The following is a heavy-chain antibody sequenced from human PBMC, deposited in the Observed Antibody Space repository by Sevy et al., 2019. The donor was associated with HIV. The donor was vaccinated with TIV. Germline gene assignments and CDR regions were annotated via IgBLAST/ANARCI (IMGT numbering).Heavy chain of an antibody. CDR1: GSTFDDYG. D-gene: IGHD3-22*01. J-gene: IGHJ5*02. V-gene: IGHV3-20*04. CDR3: ARSGDDSSGFYYWWFDP. Sequence: GGSLRLSCAASGSTFDDYGMSWVRQAPGKGLEWVSGINWNGGSISYADSVRGRFTISRDNAKNSLYLQMNSLRAEDTAFYYCARSGDDSSGFYYWWFDPWGQGTLVTVSS. CDR2: INWNGGSI.